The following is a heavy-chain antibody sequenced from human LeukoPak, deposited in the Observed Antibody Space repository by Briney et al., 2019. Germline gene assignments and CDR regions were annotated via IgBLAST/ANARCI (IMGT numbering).Heavy chain of an antibody. Sequence: GGSLRLSCGASGFTFSSFSMNWVRQAPGKGLEWISYITDRSGSTYYADSVKGRFIISRDNAKDSLYLQMNNLRAEDTAVYYCARVIGSYGDSAYWGQGTLVTVSS. D-gene: IGHD4-17*01. CDR2: ITDRSGST. CDR1: GFTFSSFS. CDR3: ARVIGSYGDSAY. J-gene: IGHJ4*02. V-gene: IGHV3-48*04.